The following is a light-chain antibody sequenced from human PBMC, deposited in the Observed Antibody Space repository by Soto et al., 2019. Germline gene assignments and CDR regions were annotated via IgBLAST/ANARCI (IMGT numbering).Light chain of an antibody. V-gene: IGKV3-15*01. CDR3: QQYNNWPLT. CDR2: GAS. Sequence: EIVMTQSPATLSVSPGERPTLSCRASQSVSSNLAWYQQKPGQPPRLLIYGASTRATGIPARFSGSGSGTEFTLTISSLQSEDFVVYYCQQYNNWPLTFGGGTKVEIK. J-gene: IGKJ4*01. CDR1: QSVSSN.